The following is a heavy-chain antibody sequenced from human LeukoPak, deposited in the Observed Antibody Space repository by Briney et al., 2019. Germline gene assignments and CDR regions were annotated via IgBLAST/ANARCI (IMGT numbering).Heavy chain of an antibody. Sequence: RESLKISCKGSGYSFTSYWIGWVRQMPGKGLEWMGIIYPGDSDTRYSPSLQGQLTIAAAKSISTAYLQWSSLKASDTAMYYCATMVRGVNWFDPWGQGTLVTVSS. J-gene: IGHJ5*02. CDR2: IYPGDSDT. CDR3: ATMVRGVNWFDP. V-gene: IGHV5-51*01. CDR1: GYSFTSYW. D-gene: IGHD3-10*01.